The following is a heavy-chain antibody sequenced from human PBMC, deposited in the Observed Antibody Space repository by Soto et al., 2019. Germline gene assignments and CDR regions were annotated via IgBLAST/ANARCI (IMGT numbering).Heavy chain of an antibody. CDR3: ARDSGWPILNFDN. D-gene: IGHD3-10*01. J-gene: IGHJ4*02. CDR2: SSYDGRET. Sequence: LRLSCAASDFDFSSYGIHWVRQAPGKGLEWVAASSYDGRETFYADSAKGRFTVSKEMSKNTAFLQMNALRHEDTAVYFCARDSGWPILNFDNWGQGTTVTVYS. CDR1: DFDFSSYG. V-gene: IGHV3-30*03.